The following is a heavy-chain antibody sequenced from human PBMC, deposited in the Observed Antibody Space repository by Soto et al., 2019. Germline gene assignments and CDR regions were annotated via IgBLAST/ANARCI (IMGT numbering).Heavy chain of an antibody. J-gene: IGHJ5*02. D-gene: IGHD3-16*01. CDR2: IYDGDSS. CDR3: ARAYYDSDAYSIDP. V-gene: IGHV4-59*01. CDR1: GCSISGFY. Sequence: QVQLQESGPGLVKPSETLSLTCTYSGCSISGFYWSWIRQSPGKGLEWIGYIYDGDSSNYNPSLYSRVIISVDKSKNQFYLRLSYVTAADKDVYYCARAYYDSDAYSIDPWGQGTLVTVSS.